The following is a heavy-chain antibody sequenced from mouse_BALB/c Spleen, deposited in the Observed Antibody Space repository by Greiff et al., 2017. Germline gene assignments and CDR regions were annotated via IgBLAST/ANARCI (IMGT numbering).Heavy chain of an antibody. CDR3: ARPPYYGSYYFDY. CDR1: GFNIKDTY. Sequence: VQLKQSGAELVKPGASVKLSCTASGFNIKDTYMHWVKQRPEQGLEWIGRIDPANGNTKYDPKFQGKATITADTSSNTAYLQLSSLTSEDTAVYYCARPPYYGSYYFDYWGQGTTLTVSS. J-gene: IGHJ2*01. V-gene: IGHV14-3*02. D-gene: IGHD1-1*01. CDR2: IDPANGNT.